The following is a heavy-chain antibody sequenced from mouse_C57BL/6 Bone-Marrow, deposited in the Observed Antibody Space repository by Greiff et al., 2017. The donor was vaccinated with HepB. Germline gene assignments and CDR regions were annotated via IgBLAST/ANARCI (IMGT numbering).Heavy chain of an antibody. CDR1: GYAFSSYW. D-gene: IGHD1-1*01. Sequence: QVHVKQSGAELVKPGASVKISCKASGYAFSSYWMNWVKQRPGKGLEWIGQIYPGDGDTNYNGKFKGKATLTADKSSSTAYMQLSSLTAEDAAVYVCYYGSREGYYFDYWGQGTTLTVSS. CDR2: IYPGDGDT. CDR3: YYGSREGYYFDY. V-gene: IGHV1-80*01. J-gene: IGHJ2*01.